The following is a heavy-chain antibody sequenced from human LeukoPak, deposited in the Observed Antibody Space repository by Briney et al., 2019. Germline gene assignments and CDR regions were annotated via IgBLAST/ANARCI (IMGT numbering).Heavy chain of an antibody. J-gene: IGHJ4*02. CDR3: ARDGDSSGYYDY. D-gene: IGHD3-22*01. CDR1: GGSISSSSYY. Sequence: SETLSLTCTVPGGSISSSSYYWGWIRQPPGKGLEWIGSIYYSGSTYYNPSLKSRVTISVDTSKNQFSLKLSSVTAADTAVYYCARDGDSSGYYDYWGQGTLVTVSS. V-gene: IGHV4-39*07. CDR2: IYYSGST.